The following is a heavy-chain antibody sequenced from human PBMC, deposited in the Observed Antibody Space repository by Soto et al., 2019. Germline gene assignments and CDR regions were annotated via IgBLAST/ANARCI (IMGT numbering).Heavy chain of an antibody. CDR2: MYYSGST. D-gene: IGHD2-2*01. CDR1: GGSISSDY. CDR3: ARVPHWCISTSFSQWGGYYYYYYMDV. Sequence: SGTLSLTCTVSGGSISSDYWSWIRQPPGKGMEWIGYMYYSGSTNYNPSLKSRVTISVDTSKNQFSMKLSSVNEADTAVYYCARVPHWCISTSFSQWGGYYYYYYMDVWGKGTTVTVSS. J-gene: IGHJ6*03. V-gene: IGHV4-59*01.